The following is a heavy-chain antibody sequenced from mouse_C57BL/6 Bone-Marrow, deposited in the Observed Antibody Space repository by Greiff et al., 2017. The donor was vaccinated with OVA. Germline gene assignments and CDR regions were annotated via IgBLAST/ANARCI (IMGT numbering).Heavy chain of an antibody. J-gene: IGHJ3*01. CDR3: ASPFYPDFAY. CDR1: GYTFTSYW. CDR2: IHPNSGST. V-gene: IGHV1-64*01. Sequence: QVQLQQPGPELVKPGASVQLSCKASGYTFTSYWMHWVKQRPGQGLEWIGMIHPNSGSTNYNEKFKSKATLTVDQSSSTAYMQLISLSSEDSAVYYGASPFYPDFAYWCQGTLVTVSA. D-gene: IGHD2-1*01.